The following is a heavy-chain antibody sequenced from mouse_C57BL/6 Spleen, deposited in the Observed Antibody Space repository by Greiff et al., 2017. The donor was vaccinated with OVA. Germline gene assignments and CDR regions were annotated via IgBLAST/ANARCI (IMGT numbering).Heavy chain of an antibody. V-gene: IGHV5-15*01. CDR2: ISNLAYGI. CDR3: ARKGDYGSSYDAMDY. Sequence: EVKLMESGGGLVQPGGSLKLSCAASGFTFSDYGMAWVRQAPRKGPEWVAFISNLAYGIYYADTVTGRFTISRENAKNTLYLEMSSLRSEDTAMYYCARKGDYGSSYDAMDYWGQGTSVTVSS. CDR1: GFTFSDYG. J-gene: IGHJ4*01. D-gene: IGHD1-1*01.